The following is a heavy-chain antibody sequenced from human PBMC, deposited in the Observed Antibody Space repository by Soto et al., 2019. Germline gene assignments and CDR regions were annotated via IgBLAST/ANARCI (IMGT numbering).Heavy chain of an antibody. CDR1: GGSVNGYY. J-gene: IGHJ5*02. Sequence: SETLSLTCAVYGGSVNGYYWNWIRQPPGKGLEWIGEINHTGGTHYNPSLKSRVTMSVDTPKNQFSPRLSSVTAADTAIYYCATRITVFGLLIPPFDPWGQGTQVTVSS. CDR2: INHTGGT. CDR3: ATRITVFGLLIPPFDP. D-gene: IGHD3-3*01. V-gene: IGHV4-34*01.